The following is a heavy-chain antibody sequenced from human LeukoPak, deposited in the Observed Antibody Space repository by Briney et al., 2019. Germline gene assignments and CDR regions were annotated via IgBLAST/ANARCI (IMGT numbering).Heavy chain of an antibody. J-gene: IGHJ6*02. Sequence: PGGSLRLSCAGSGFTFSNHWMSWVRQAPGKGLECVANIKQDGSEKYYVGSVKGRFTISRDNAENSLYLQMNSLRAEDTAVYYCARVRGGTWYGMDVWGQGTTVTVS. CDR3: ARVRGGTWYGMDV. D-gene: IGHD3-10*01. V-gene: IGHV3-7*01. CDR2: IKQDGSEK. CDR1: GFTFSNHW.